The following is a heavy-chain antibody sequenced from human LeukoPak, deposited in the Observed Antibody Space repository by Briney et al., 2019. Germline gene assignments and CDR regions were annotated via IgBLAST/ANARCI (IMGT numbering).Heavy chain of an antibody. CDR3: VHIGRTVTHYYYMDV. Sequence: SGPTLVKPTQTLTLTCTFSGFSLSTSGVGVGWIRQPPGKALEWLALIFWDDDKHYSPSLKTGLTITKDTSKHQVVLTMTNMDPVDTATYYCVHIGRTVTHYYYMDVWGKGTTVTVSS. CDR1: GFSLSTSGVG. CDR2: IFWDDDK. V-gene: IGHV2-5*02. J-gene: IGHJ6*03. D-gene: IGHD4-17*01.